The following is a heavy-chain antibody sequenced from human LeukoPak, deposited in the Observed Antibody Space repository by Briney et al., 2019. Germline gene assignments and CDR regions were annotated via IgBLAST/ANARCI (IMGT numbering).Heavy chain of an antibody. J-gene: IGHJ4*02. CDR1: GYTFSRHW. CDR2: INPSGGST. V-gene: IGHV1-46*01. D-gene: IGHD3-16*01. Sequence: ASVKVSCKASGYTFSRHWMHWVRQAPGQGLEWMGIINPSGGSTNYAQKFQGRVTLTRDTSTSTVYMELSRLESDDTAVYYCVRDLMTTPTWDFDYWGQGTLVTVAS. CDR3: VRDLMTTPTWDFDY.